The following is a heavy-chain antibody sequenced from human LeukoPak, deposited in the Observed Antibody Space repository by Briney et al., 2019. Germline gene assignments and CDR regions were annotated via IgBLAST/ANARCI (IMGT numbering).Heavy chain of an antibody. CDR2: ICATGST. CDR1: GVSISTYY. CDR3: ARGRPPTSYSDNSAYPFDY. J-gene: IGHJ4*02. Sequence: SETLSLTCTISGVSISTYYWSWIRQPPGRGLEWIGYICATGSTNSNPSLRSRVTISLDMSKIQFSLTLTSVTAADTAIYYCARGRPPTSYSDNSAYPFDYWGQGALVTVSS. D-gene: IGHD3-22*01. V-gene: IGHV4-59*01.